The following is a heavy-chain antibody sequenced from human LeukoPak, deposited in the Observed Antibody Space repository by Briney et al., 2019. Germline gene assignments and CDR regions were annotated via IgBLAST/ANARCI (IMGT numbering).Heavy chain of an antibody. CDR2: VYYNGST. CDR1: GGTFSDYY. Sequence: TSETLSLTCAVYGGTFSDYYWSWIREPPGKGLEWIGYVYYNGSTNYNPSLKSRVTISVGTSKEQFSLKLSSVTAADTAVYYCARGGMITFGNFDYWGQGTLVTVSS. D-gene: IGHD3-16*01. J-gene: IGHJ4*02. CDR3: ARGGMITFGNFDY. V-gene: IGHV4-59*01.